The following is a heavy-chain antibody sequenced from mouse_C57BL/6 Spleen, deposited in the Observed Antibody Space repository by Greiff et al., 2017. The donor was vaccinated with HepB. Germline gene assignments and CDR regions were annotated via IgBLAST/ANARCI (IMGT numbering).Heavy chain of an antibody. CDR1: GFNIKDYY. V-gene: IGHV14-2*01. Sequence: VQLQQSGAELVKPGASVKLSCTASGFNIKDYYMHWVKQRTEQGLEWIGRIDPEDGETKYAPNFQGKATITADTSSNTAYLQLSSLTSEDTAVYYCARGDYDGGGFDYWGQGTTLTVSS. CDR2: IDPEDGET. D-gene: IGHD2-4*01. CDR3: ARGDYDGGGFDY. J-gene: IGHJ2*01.